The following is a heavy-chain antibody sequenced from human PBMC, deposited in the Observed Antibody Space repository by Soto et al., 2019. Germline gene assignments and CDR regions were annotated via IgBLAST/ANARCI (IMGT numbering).Heavy chain of an antibody. CDR3: AKKGGSYDSSGYYLSWFDP. Sequence: GGSLRLSCAASGFPFSSYAMSWVRQAPGKGLEWVSAISGSGGSTYYADSVKGRFTISRDNSKNTLYLQMNSLRAEDTAVYYCAKKGGSYDSSGYYLSWFDPWGQGTLVTVSS. J-gene: IGHJ5*02. CDR2: ISGSGGST. CDR1: GFPFSSYA. D-gene: IGHD3-22*01. V-gene: IGHV3-23*01.